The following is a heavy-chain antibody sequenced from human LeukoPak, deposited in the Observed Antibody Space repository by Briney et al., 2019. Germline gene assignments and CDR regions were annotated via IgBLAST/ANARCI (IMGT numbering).Heavy chain of an antibody. CDR2: INHSGST. V-gene: IGHV4-34*01. CDR1: GGSFSGYY. Sequence: PETLSLTCAVYGGSFSGYYWSWIRQPPGKGLEWIGEINHSGSTNYNPSLKSRVTISVDTSKNQFSLKLSSVTAADTAVYYCARGPPRYYYYGMDVWGQGTTVTVSS. CDR3: ARGPPRYYYYGMDV. J-gene: IGHJ6*02.